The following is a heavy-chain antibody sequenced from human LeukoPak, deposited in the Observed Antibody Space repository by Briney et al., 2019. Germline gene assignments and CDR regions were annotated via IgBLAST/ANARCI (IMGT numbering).Heavy chain of an antibody. V-gene: IGHV1-18*01. D-gene: IGHD4-17*01. Sequence: GASVKVSCKASGGTFSCYAISWVRRAPGEGLEWMGWVSGYNGVTHYAQNLQDRVTMTTDTFTSTAFMELRSLRSDDTAVYYCARRGGDLREDYWGQGTLVTVSS. CDR3: ARRGGDLREDY. CDR1: GGTFSCYA. CDR2: VSGYNGVT. J-gene: IGHJ4*02.